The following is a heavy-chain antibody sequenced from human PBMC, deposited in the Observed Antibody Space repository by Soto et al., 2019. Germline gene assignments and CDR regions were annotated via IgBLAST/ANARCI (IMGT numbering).Heavy chain of an antibody. D-gene: IGHD2-15*01. V-gene: IGHV3-33*01. CDR3: ARLYCSASSCYSVGAFDI. J-gene: IGHJ3*02. CDR1: GFTFSSYG. CDR2: IWFDGSDK. Sequence: QPGGSLRLSCAASGFTFSSYGMHWVRQAPGKGLEWVALIWFDGSDKYYTESVKGRFTISRDNSKSTLYLQMNSLRAEDTAVYYCARLYCSASSCYSVGAFDIRGQGTIVTVSS.